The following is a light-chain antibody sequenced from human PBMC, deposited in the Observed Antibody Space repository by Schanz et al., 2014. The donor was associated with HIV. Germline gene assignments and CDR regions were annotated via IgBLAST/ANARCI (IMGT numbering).Light chain of an antibody. V-gene: IGLV1-47*01. CDR1: SSNVGTNY. J-gene: IGLJ3*02. CDR3: QSFDSSLRASV. CDR2: RNN. Sequence: QSVLSQPPSASGTPGQRVTISCSGSSSNVGTNYVFWYQQFPGTAPKLLIYRNNQRPSGVPDRFSGSKSGTSASLAISGLQSEDEADYYCQSFDSSLRASVFGGGTKLTVL.